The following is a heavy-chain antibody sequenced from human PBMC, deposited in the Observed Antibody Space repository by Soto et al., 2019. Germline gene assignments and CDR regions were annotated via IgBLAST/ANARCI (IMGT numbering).Heavy chain of an antibody. V-gene: IGHV3-30-3*01. J-gene: IGHJ5*02. Sequence: QVRLVESGGGVVQPGRSLRLSCTASGFSFSSYAMYWFRQPPGKGLEWVAVISHDGINKHYADSVKGRVTVSRDNSNHSMYLQLNSLRGEDTAMYYCARDMYSSDYFVKGFEPWGQGTLVTFSS. CDR2: ISHDGINK. D-gene: IGHD6-19*01. CDR3: ARDMYSSDYFVKGFEP. CDR1: GFSFSSYA.